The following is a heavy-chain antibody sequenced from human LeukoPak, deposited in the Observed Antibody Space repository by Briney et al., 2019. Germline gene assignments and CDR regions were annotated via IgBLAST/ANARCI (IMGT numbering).Heavy chain of an antibody. CDR2: ISWNSGSI. D-gene: IGHD3-22*01. CDR1: GFTFDDYA. CDR3: AKDITMIPRGVDY. V-gene: IGHV3-9*01. Sequence: GGSLRLSCAASGFTFDDYAMHWVRQAPGKGLEWVSGISWNSGSIGYADSVKGRFTISRDNAKNSLYLQMNSQRAEDTALYYCAKDITMIPRGVDYWGQGTLVTVSS. J-gene: IGHJ4*02.